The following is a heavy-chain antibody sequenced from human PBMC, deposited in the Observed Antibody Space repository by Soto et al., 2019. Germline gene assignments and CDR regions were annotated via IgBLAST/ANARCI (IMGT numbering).Heavy chain of an antibody. CDR2: IKQDGSEK. CDR1: GFTFGSYW. D-gene: IGHD3-3*01. J-gene: IGHJ6*02. Sequence: GGSLRLSCAASGFTFGSYWMSWFRQGPGKGLEWVANIKQDGSEKYYVDSVKGRFTISRDNAKNSLSLQMNSLRAEDTAVYYCARDRYSYYDFWSGSLPYHHFRLAVPAQRTTVPVSS. V-gene: IGHV3-7*01. CDR3: ARDRYSYYDFWSGSLPYHHFRLAV.